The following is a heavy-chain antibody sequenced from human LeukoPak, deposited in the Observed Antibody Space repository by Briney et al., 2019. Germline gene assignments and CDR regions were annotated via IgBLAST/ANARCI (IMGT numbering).Heavy chain of an antibody. Sequence: PGRSLRLSCEASGFTFSTYGMHWVRQAPGKGLEWVAVIWYDGSNKYYADSVKGRFTISRDNSKNTLYLQMNSLRAEDTAVYYCARVSSGEYSYGEFDYWGQGTLVTVSS. CDR1: GFTFSTYG. CDR3: ARVSSGEYSYGEFDY. D-gene: IGHD5-18*01. J-gene: IGHJ4*02. CDR2: IWYDGSNK. V-gene: IGHV3-33*08.